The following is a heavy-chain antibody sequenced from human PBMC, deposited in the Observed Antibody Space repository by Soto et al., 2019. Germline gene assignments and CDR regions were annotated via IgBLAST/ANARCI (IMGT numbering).Heavy chain of an antibody. J-gene: IGHJ4*02. CDR2: IFPLTDIP. Sequence: TSVKVTCKDSGGSLRNNPRNWVRQAPGQGLEWMGSIFPLTDIPDYAQNFQARLTISADKSTSTAYMELSSLTSDDTAMYFCARGPLVVLNYFESWGQGTLVTVSS. CDR1: GGSLRNNP. V-gene: IGHV1-69*04. CDR3: ARGPLVVLNYFES.